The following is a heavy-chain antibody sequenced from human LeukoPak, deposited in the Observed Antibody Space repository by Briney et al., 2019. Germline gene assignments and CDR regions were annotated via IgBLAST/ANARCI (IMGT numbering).Heavy chain of an antibody. V-gene: IGHV1-18*01. CDR1: GYTFTSYG. CDR3: ARGSYRNKGSLVY. J-gene: IGHJ4*02. Sequence: ASVKVSCKASGYTFTSYGISWVRQAPGQGLEWMGWISAYNGNTNYAQKFQGRVTVTRNTSISTAYMELSSLRSEDTAVYYCARGSYRNKGSLVYWGQGTLVTVSS. D-gene: IGHD3-10*01. CDR2: ISAYNGNT.